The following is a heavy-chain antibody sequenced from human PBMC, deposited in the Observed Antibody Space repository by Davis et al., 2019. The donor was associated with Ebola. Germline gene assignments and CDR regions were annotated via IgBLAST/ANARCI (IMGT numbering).Heavy chain of an antibody. Sequence: ASVKVSCKASGYTFTSYAMHWVRQAPGQRLEWMGWMNPNSGNTGYAQKFQGRVTMTRNTSISTAYMELSSLRSEDTAVYYCARGPWVVVPAAIYYYYGMDVWGQGTTVTVSS. CDR2: MNPNSGNT. V-gene: IGHV1-8*02. D-gene: IGHD2-2*01. J-gene: IGHJ6*02. CDR1: GYTFTSYA. CDR3: ARGPWVVVPAAIYYYYGMDV.